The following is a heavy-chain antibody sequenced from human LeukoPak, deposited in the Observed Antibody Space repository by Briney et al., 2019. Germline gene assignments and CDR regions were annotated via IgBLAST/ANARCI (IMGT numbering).Heavy chain of an antibody. CDR1: GFTFSSYW. J-gene: IGHJ3*02. D-gene: IGHD6-6*01. Sequence: GGSLRLSCAASGFTFSSYWMSWVRQAPGKGLEWVANIKQDGSEKYYVDSVKGRFTISRDNAKNSLYLQMNSLRAEDTAVYYCARYSSSPSRAFDIWGQGTMVTVSS. CDR2: IKQDGSEK. CDR3: ARYSSSPSRAFDI. V-gene: IGHV3-7*01.